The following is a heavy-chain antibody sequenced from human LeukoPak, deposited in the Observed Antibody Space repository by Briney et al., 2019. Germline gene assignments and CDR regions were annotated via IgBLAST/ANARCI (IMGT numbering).Heavy chain of an antibody. D-gene: IGHD5-12*01. CDR3: ARGVATNGNFDY. V-gene: IGHV4-31*03. J-gene: IGHJ4*02. Sequence: NPSETLSLTCTVSGDSISSGGYYWSWIRQHPWKGLEWIGYIYNSASTYYNPSPRSRVSISIDTSKNQFSLRLSSVNVADTAVYYCARGVATNGNFDYWGQGSLVTVSS. CDR2: IYNSAST. CDR1: GDSISSGGYY.